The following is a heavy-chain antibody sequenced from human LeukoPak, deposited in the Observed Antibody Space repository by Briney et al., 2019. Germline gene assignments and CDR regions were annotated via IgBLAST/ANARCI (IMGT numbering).Heavy chain of an antibody. CDR1: GYSISSTRFY. J-gene: IGHJ4*02. CDR3: ARRGSNWYTGHVDS. Sequence: PSETLSLTCTVSGYSISSTRFYWGWIRQPPGKGLEWIGTIYSGGSTYYNPSLMGRVTISMDTSKNQFSLKLTSVTAADTSVYYCARRGSNWYTGHVDSWGQGTLVTVSS. V-gene: IGHV4-39*01. CDR2: IYSGGST. D-gene: IGHD6-13*01.